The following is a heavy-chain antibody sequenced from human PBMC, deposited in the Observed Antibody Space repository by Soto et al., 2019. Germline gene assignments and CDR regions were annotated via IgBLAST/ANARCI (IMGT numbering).Heavy chain of an antibody. CDR2: ISSSSSTI. CDR3: ARWGYYYDSSGYYDAFDI. J-gene: IGHJ3*02. CDR1: GFTFSSYS. V-gene: IGHV3-48*01. D-gene: IGHD3-22*01. Sequence: GGSLRLSCAASGFTFSSYSMNWVRQAPGKGLEWVSYISSSSSTIYYADSVKGRFTISRDNAKNSLYLQMNSLRAEDTAVYYCARWGYYYDSSGYYDAFDIWGQGTMVTVSS.